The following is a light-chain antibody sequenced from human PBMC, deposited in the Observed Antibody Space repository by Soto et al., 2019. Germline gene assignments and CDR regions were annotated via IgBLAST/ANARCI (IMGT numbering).Light chain of an antibody. J-gene: IGLJ1*01. Sequence: QPVLTQPPSASGSPGQSVTISCTGTSSDVGGYNFVSWYQHHPGTAPKLMIYEVTKRPSGVPDRFSGSKSGNTASLTVSGLQAEDEADYYCSSYAGSNNYVFGTGTKVTVL. CDR2: EVT. CDR3: SSYAGSNNYV. CDR1: SSDVGGYNF. V-gene: IGLV2-8*01.